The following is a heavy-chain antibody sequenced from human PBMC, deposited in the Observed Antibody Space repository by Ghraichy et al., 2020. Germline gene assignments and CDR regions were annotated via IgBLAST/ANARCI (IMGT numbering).Heavy chain of an antibody. V-gene: IGHV2-70*11. J-gene: IGHJ4*02. Sequence: SGPTLVKPTQTLTLTCTFSGFSLSTSGMCVSWIRQPPGKALEWLARIDWDDDKYYSTSLKTRLTISKDTSKNQVVLTMTNMDPVDTATYYCAREKCDILTGPVDYWGQGTLVTVSS. D-gene: IGHD3-9*01. CDR2: IDWDDDK. CDR3: AREKCDILTGPVDY. CDR1: GFSLSTSGMC.